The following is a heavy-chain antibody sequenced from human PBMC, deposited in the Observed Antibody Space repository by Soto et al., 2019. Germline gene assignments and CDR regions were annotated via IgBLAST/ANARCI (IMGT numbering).Heavy chain of an antibody. CDR1: GGSFSGYY. J-gene: IGHJ5*02. V-gene: IGHV4-34*01. CDR2: INHSGST. Sequence: SETLSLTCAVYGGSFSGYYWSWIRQPPGKGLEWIGEINHSGSTNYNPSLKSRVTISVDTSKNQFSLKLSSVTAADTAVYYCARGNRGYCSSTSCYSTKKNWFDPWGQGTLVTV. CDR3: ARGNRGYCSSTSCYSTKKNWFDP. D-gene: IGHD2-2*01.